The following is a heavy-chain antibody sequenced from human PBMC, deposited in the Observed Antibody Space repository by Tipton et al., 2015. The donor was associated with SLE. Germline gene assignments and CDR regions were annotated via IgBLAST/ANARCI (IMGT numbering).Heavy chain of an antibody. CDR3: ARRIGEAFEI. D-gene: IGHD3-10*01. CDR2: IYYSGST. V-gene: IGHV4-39*07. Sequence: TLSLTCTVSGDSIRSLGYYWGWIRQPPGKGLEWIGSIYYSGSTYYNPSLKSRVTISVDTSKNQFSLKLSSVTAADTAVYYCARRIGEAFEIWGQGTMVTVSS. CDR1: GDSIRSLGYY. J-gene: IGHJ3*02.